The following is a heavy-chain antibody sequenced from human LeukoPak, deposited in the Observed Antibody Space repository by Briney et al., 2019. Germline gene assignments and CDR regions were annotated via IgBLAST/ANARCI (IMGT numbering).Heavy chain of an antibody. D-gene: IGHD6-13*01. J-gene: IGHJ4*02. Sequence: SVKVSCKASGGTFSSYAISWVRQSPGQGLEWMGGIIPIFGTANYAQKFQGRVTITADKSTSTAYMELSSLRSEDTAVYYCARSQQLVRRYFDYWGQGTLVTVSS. CDR2: IIPIFGTA. CDR1: GGTFSSYA. V-gene: IGHV1-69*06. CDR3: ARSQQLVRRYFDY.